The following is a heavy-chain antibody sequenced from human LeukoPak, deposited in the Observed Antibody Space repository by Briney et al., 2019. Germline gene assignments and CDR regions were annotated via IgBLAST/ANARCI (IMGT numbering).Heavy chain of an antibody. CDR3: ARRPTCSGGSCYSGFDY. Sequence: SETLSLTCTVSGGSISSSSYYWGWIRQPPGKGLEWIGSIYYSGSTYYNPSLKSRVTISVDTSKDQFSLKLSSVTAAGTAVYYCARRPTCSGGSCYSGFDYWGQGTLVTVSS. V-gene: IGHV4-39*01. D-gene: IGHD2-15*01. J-gene: IGHJ4*02. CDR1: GGSISSSSYY. CDR2: IYYSGST.